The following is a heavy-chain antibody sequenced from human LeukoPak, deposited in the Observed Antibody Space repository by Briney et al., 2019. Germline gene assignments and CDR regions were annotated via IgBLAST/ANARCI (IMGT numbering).Heavy chain of an antibody. D-gene: IGHD6-25*01. Sequence: SETLSLTCTVSGDSISSGSYYWGWIRQPPGKGLEWIGSIHYSGSTYYNPSLKSRVTISVDTSKNQFSLKLSSVTAADTAVYYCARGIAAAFDIWGQGTMVTVSS. J-gene: IGHJ3*02. CDR3: ARGIAAAFDI. CDR2: IHYSGST. CDR1: GDSISSGSYY. V-gene: IGHV4-39*07.